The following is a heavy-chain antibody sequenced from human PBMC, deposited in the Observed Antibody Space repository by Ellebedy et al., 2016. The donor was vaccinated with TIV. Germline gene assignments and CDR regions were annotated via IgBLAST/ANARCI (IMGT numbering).Heavy chain of an antibody. CDR3: ARGGSSGSSDY. Sequence: GGSLRLSXVASGFTFRSHGIYWVRQAPGKELEWVAVISSDGSNKYYADSVKGRFTISRDNSKNTLYLQMNSLRTDDMAVYYCARGGSSGSSDYWGQGTLVTVSS. V-gene: IGHV3-30*03. D-gene: IGHD3-10*01. CDR1: GFTFRSHG. J-gene: IGHJ4*02. CDR2: ISSDGSNK.